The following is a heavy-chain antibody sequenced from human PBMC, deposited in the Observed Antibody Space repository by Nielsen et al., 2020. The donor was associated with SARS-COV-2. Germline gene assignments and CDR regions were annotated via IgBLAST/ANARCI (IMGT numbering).Heavy chain of an antibody. V-gene: IGHV1-18*01. CDR2: ISAYNGNT. J-gene: IGHJ5*02. CDR3: ARPIAVAGTMQGWFDP. Sequence: ASVKVSCTASGYTFTSYGISWVRQAPGQGLEWMGWISAYNGNTNYAQKLQGRVTMTTDTSTSTAYMELRSLRSDDTAVYYCARPIAVAGTMQGWFDPWGQGTLVTVSS. CDR1: GYTFTSYG. D-gene: IGHD6-19*01.